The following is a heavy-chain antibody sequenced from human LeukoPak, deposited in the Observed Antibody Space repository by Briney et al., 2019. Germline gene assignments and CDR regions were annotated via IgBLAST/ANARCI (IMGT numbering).Heavy chain of an antibody. J-gene: IGHJ5*02. Sequence: PGGSLTLSCAASEFTVSVNYMSWVRQAPGKGLEWVSYISSSSSTIYYADSVKGRFTISRDNAKNSLYLQMNSLRAEDTAVYYCARAYRLNWFDPWGQGTLVTVSS. CDR3: ARAYRLNWFDP. CDR1: EFTVSVNY. CDR2: ISSSSSTI. V-gene: IGHV3-11*04. D-gene: IGHD5-12*01.